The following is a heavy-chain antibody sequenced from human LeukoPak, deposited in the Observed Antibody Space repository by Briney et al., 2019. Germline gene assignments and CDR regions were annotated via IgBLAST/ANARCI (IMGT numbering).Heavy chain of an antibody. J-gene: IGHJ4*02. CDR2: ISASGNT. CDR3: ARQGVATAIDY. V-gene: IGHV4-4*07. D-gene: IGHD2-21*02. Sequence: PSETLSPTCTVSGGSISNYYWSWIRQPAGKGLEWIGRISASGNTNYNPSLKSRVTMSVDTSMNLFALKLSSVTAADTAVYYCARQGVATAIDYWGQGTLVTVSS. CDR1: GGSISNYY.